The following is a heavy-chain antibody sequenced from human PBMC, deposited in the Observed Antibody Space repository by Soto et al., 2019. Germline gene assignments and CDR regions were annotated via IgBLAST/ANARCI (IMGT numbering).Heavy chain of an antibody. V-gene: IGHV3-33*01. CDR2: IWYDGSNK. Sequence: GGSLRLSCAASGFTFSSYGMHWVRQAPGKGLEWVAVIWYDGSNKYYADSVKGRFTISRDNSKNTLYLQMNSLRAEDTAVYYCARDEGGDGYNLYYFDYWGQGTLVTVSS. CDR1: GFTFSSYG. D-gene: IGHD5-12*01. CDR3: ARDEGGDGYNLYYFDY. J-gene: IGHJ4*02.